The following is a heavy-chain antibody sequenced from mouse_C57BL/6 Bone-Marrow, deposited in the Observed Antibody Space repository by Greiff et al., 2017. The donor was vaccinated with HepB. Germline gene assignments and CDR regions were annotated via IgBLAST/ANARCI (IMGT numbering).Heavy chain of an antibody. CDR3: ARSPIYYYASRGFAY. Sequence: VQLQQPGAELVMPGASVKLSCKASGYTFTSYWMHWVKQRPGQGLEWIGEIDPSDSYTNYNQKFKGKSTLTVDKSSSTAYMQLSSLTSEDSAVYYCARSPIYYYASRGFAYWGQGTLVTVSA. CDR1: GYTFTSYW. J-gene: IGHJ3*01. V-gene: IGHV1-69*01. D-gene: IGHD1-1*01. CDR2: IDPSDSYT.